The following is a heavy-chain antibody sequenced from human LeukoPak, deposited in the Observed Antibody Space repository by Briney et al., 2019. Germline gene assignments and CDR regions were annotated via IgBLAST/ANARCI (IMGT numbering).Heavy chain of an antibody. J-gene: IGHJ4*02. CDR3: LRDRGYSTYDC. CDR1: GFIFSSYA. CDR2: IKQDGSEK. D-gene: IGHD6-13*01. V-gene: IGHV3-7*01. Sequence: GGSLRLSCAASGFIFSSYAMSWVCQAQAKGQERVASIKQDGSEKYYVDSVKGRFTISRDNAKNSLYLQMNTLRAEDTAVYYCLRDRGYSTYDCWGQGTLVTVSS.